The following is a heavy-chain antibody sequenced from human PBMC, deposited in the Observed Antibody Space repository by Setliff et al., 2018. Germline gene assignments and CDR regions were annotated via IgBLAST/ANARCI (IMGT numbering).Heavy chain of an antibody. CDR2: IYYSGST. Sequence: PSETLSLTCTVSGGSISSSSYYWGWIRQPPGKGLEWIGYIYYSGSTYYNPSLKSRVTISVDTSKNQFSLKLSSVTAADTAVYYCARTYNFWSGYFDYWGQGTLVTVSS. V-gene: IGHV4-31*03. D-gene: IGHD3-3*01. J-gene: IGHJ4*02. CDR3: ARTYNFWSGYFDY. CDR1: GGSISSSSYY.